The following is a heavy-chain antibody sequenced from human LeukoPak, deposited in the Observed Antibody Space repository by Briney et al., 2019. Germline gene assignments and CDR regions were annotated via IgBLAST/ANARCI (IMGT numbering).Heavy chain of an antibody. V-gene: IGHV3-23*01. D-gene: IGHD2-15*01. CDR1: GFTFSNYA. J-gene: IGHJ4*02. CDR3: AKERGGKDIVVVVAANLDY. Sequence: GGSLRLSCAASGFTFSNYAMSWVRQAPGKGLEWASAISGSGGSTYYADSVKGRFTISRDNSKNTLYLQMNSLRAEDTAVYYCAKERGGKDIVVVVAANLDYWGQGTLVTVSS. CDR2: ISGSGGST.